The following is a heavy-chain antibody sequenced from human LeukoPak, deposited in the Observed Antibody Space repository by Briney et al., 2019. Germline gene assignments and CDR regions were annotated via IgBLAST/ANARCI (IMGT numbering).Heavy chain of an antibody. CDR3: AKATVPAVHYGMDV. V-gene: IGHV3-30*04. CDR1: GLAFSSYS. J-gene: IGHJ6*02. Sequence: GGSLRLSCVASGLAFSSYSMHWVRQAPGKGLEWVGVISYDGSDEYYTDSVKGRFTISRDNSKNTLYLQMNSLRAEDTAVYYCAKATVPAVHYGMDVWGQGTTVTVSS. CDR2: ISYDGSDE. D-gene: IGHD2-2*01.